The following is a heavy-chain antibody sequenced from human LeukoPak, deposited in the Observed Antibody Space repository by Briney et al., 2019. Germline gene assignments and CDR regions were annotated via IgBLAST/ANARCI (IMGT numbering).Heavy chain of an antibody. Sequence: ASVKVSCKASGYTFTGYYTHWVRQAPGQGLEWMGWINPNSGGTNYAQKFQGRVTMTRDTSISTAYMELSRLRSDDTAVYYCARVRVARGYYYGMDVWGQGTTVTVSS. CDR1: GYTFTGYY. J-gene: IGHJ6*02. CDR3: ARVRVARGYYYGMDV. CDR2: INPNSGGT. D-gene: IGHD5-12*01. V-gene: IGHV1-2*02.